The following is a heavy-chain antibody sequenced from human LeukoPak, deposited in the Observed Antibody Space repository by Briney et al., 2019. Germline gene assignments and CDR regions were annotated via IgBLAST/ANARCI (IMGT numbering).Heavy chain of an antibody. D-gene: IGHD3-22*01. CDR1: GFTFSSYA. V-gene: IGHV3-23*01. Sequence: PGGSLRLSCAASGFTFSSYAMSWVRRAPGKGLEWVSAISGSGGSTYYADSVKGRFTISKDNSKNTLYLQMNNLRAEDTAVYYCAKDQTSRITMIVPLDYWGQGTLVTVSS. J-gene: IGHJ4*02. CDR2: ISGSGGST. CDR3: AKDQTSRITMIVPLDY.